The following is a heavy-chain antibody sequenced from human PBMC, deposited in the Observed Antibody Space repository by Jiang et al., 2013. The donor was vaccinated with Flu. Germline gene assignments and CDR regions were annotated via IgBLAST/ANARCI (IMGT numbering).Heavy chain of an antibody. V-gene: IGHV3-23*01. D-gene: IGHD3-22*01. J-gene: IGHJ4*02. CDR2: ISGRDDST. CDR3: AKDFTNFYDSSGYYYFDY. Sequence: VQLLESGGGLVQPGGSLRLSCAASGFTFSDYAMSWVRQAPGKGLEWVSVISGRDDSTFYADSVKGRFTISRDNSKNTLYLRMHSLRADDTAVYYCAKDFTNFYDSSGYYYFDYWGRGNPGHRLL. CDR1: GFTFSDYA.